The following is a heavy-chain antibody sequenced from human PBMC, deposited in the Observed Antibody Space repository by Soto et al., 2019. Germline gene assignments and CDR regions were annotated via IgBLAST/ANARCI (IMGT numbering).Heavy chain of an antibody. D-gene: IGHD4-17*01. CDR3: ARRPYGFYYYYYMDV. CDR1: GGSFSGYY. V-gene: IGHV4-34*01. J-gene: IGHJ6*03. Sequence: SETLSLTCAVYGGSFSGYYWIWIRQPPGKGLEWIGEINHSGSTNYNPSLKSRVTISVDTSKNQFSLKLSSVTAADTAVYYCARRPYGFYYYYYMDVWGKGTTVTVSS. CDR2: INHSGST.